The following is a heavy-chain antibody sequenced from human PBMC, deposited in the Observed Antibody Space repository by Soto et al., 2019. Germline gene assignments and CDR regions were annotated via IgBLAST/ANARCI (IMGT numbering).Heavy chain of an antibody. CDR2: ISGSGGST. CDR3: ARDPTAVTSRFDP. J-gene: IGHJ5*02. V-gene: IGHV3-23*01. CDR1: GFTFSSYA. D-gene: IGHD4-4*01. Sequence: GGSLRLSCAASGFTFSSYAMSWVRQAPGKGLEWVSAISGSGGSTYYADSVKGRFTISRDNAKNSLYLQMNSLRAEDTAVYYCARDPTAVTSRFDPWGQGTLVTVSS.